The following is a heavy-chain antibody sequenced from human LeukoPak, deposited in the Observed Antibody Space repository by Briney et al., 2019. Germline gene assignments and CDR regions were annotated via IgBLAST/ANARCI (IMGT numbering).Heavy chain of an antibody. V-gene: IGHV4-39*01. CDR1: GGPMRISGHY. D-gene: IGHD1-26*01. Sequence: SETLSLTCTVSGGPMRISGHYWGWIRQPPGKGREWIGNIYYTGTTYYNPSLKSRVTISVDTSKSQFSLNLDYVTAADTAVYYCARSRRSSPHYFDPWGQGTLVTVSS. CDR2: IYYTGTT. J-gene: IGHJ5*02. CDR3: ARSRRSSPHYFDP.